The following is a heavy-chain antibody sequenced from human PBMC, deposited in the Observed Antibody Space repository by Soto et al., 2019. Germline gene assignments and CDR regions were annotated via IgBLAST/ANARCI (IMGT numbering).Heavy chain of an antibody. D-gene: IGHD3-10*01. Sequence: EVQLVQSGAEVKKPGESLKISCQASGYTFATYWIAWVRQMPGKGLEWMGIVNALDSDARYSPSFQGQVTISADKSVSTTYLQWSSLKASDTATYFCARRNLRGNDRGGDFDSWGQGTLVAVSS. J-gene: IGHJ4*02. CDR1: GYTFATYW. CDR3: ARRNLRGNDRGGDFDS. V-gene: IGHV5-51*03. CDR2: VNALDSDA.